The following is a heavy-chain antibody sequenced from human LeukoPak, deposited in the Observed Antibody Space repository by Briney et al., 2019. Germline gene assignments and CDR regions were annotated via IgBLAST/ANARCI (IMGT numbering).Heavy chain of an antibody. Sequence: ASVKVSCKASGGTFSSYAISWVRQAPGQGLEWMGWINTNTGNPTYAQGFTGRFVFSLDTSVSTAYLQISSLKAEDTAVYYCARVVISAAADLQHWGQGTLVTVSS. CDR1: GGTFSSYA. D-gene: IGHD6-13*01. CDR2: INTNTGNP. CDR3: ARVVISAAADLQH. J-gene: IGHJ1*01. V-gene: IGHV7-4-1*02.